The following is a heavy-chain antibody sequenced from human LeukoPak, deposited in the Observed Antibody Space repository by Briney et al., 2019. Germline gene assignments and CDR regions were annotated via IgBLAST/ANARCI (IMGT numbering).Heavy chain of an antibody. D-gene: IGHD1-26*01. CDR1: GYTLTELS. Sequence: GASVKVSCKVSGYTLTELSMHWVRQAPGKGLEWMGGFDPEDGETIYAQKFQGRVTMTEDTSTDTAYMELSSLRSEDTAVYYCATAHLLRPGGGYDFDYWGQGTLVTVSS. V-gene: IGHV1-24*01. CDR3: ATAHLLRPGGGYDFDY. J-gene: IGHJ4*02. CDR2: FDPEDGET.